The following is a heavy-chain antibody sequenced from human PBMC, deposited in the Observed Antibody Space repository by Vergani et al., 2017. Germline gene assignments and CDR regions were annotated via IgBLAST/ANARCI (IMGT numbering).Heavy chain of an antibody. V-gene: IGHV3-21*01. CDR3: ARDPGYCSGSSCYVEEGGDY. CDR1: GFTFSTYS. CDR2: ISGSSIYI. J-gene: IGHJ4*02. Sequence: EVQLVESGGGLVKPGGSLRLSCAASGFTFSTYSLNWVRQAPGKGLEWVSSISGSSIYIYYADSVKGRFTISRDNAKNSLYLQMNSLRAEDTAVYYCARDPGYCSGSSCYVEEGGDYWGQGTLVTISS. D-gene: IGHD2-15*01.